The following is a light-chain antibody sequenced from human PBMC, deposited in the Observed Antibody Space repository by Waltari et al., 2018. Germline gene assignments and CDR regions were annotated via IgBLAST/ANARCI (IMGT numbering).Light chain of an antibody. Sequence: EIVLTQSPDTLSLSPGERATRSCRASQSIGNYLAWYQQKPGQAPRLLIYDAYNRAAGIPARFSGSGSGTDFTLTISYLESEDFAVYYCQQRNNWPRGTFGQGTKLEIK. J-gene: IGKJ2*02. V-gene: IGKV3-11*01. CDR2: DAY. CDR1: QSIGNY. CDR3: QQRNNWPRGT.